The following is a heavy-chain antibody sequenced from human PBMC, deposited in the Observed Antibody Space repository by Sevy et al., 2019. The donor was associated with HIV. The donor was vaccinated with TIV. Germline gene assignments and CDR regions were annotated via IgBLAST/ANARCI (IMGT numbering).Heavy chain of an antibody. V-gene: IGHV3-15*01. CDR3: TTDTGISDYDFWSGRDDTFDN. CDR2: IKSKTDGGTT. D-gene: IGHD3-3*01. Sequence: GGSLRLSCAASGFTFSNAWMSWVRQAPGKGLEWVGRIKSKTDGGTTDYAAPVKGRFTISTDESKNTLYLQMNGLKTEDTAVYYCTTDTGISDYDFWSGRDDTFDNWGQGTMVTVSS. J-gene: IGHJ3*02. CDR1: GFTFSNAW.